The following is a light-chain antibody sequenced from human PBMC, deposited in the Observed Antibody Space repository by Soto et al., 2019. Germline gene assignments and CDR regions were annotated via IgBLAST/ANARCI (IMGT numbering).Light chain of an antibody. CDR1: QTVSSSS. CDR3: QQYGSSPRT. V-gene: IGKV3-20*01. J-gene: IGKJ1*01. Sequence: DIVFTRSPVTLSLSPGERATVSCSASQTVSSSSLAWYQQKPGQAPRLLIFGASTRAAGFPDRFSGSGSGTDFTLTISRLEPEDFAVYYCQQYGSSPRTFGQGTKVDI. CDR2: GAS.